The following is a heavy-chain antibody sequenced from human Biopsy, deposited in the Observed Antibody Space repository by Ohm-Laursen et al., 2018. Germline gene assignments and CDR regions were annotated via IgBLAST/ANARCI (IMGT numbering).Heavy chain of an antibody. V-gene: IGHV1-2*02. CDR3: ALQSVAQMKNFDY. D-gene: IGHD6-19*01. Sequence: ASVKVSCKASGFTFTGYYIHWVRQAPGQGLEWMGWISPKSGDTYYADKFQGNITIPRDTSVSTAYMEMSRLRCEDTAVYYCALQSVAQMKNFDYWGQGTLVTVSS. J-gene: IGHJ4*02. CDR1: GFTFTGYY. CDR2: ISPKSGDT.